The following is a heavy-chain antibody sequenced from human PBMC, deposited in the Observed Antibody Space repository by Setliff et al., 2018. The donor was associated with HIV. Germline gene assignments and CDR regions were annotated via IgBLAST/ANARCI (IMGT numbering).Heavy chain of an antibody. V-gene: IGHV4-59*01. Sequence: TSETLSLTCTVSGASISSYSWSWIRQSPGKRLEWIGYIHSYGSTDYNPSLESRVTISVDTSKNQLSLKLRSVAAADTAVYYCARGGYRDGYDYWGQGTLVTVS. J-gene: IGHJ4*02. CDR2: IHSYGST. CDR3: ARGGYRDGYDY. CDR1: GASISSYS. D-gene: IGHD5-18*01.